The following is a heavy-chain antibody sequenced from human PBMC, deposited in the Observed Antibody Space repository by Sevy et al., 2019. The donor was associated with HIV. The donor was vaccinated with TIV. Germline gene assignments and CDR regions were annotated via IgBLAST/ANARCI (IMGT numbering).Heavy chain of an antibody. CDR3: AGRRYLEGRWY. Sequence: GGSLRLSCAASGFIFSNYWMSWVRQAPGKGLEWVANMKEDESEKHYVDSVKGRFTISRDKAKNSLYLQMNSLRAEDTAVYYCAGRRYLEGRWYWGQGTLVTVSS. CDR1: GFIFSNYW. CDR2: MKEDESEK. V-gene: IGHV3-7*01. J-gene: IGHJ4*02. D-gene: IGHD3-3*01.